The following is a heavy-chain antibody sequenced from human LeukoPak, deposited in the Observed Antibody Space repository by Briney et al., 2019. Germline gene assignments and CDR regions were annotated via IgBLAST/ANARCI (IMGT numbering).Heavy chain of an antibody. D-gene: IGHD6-13*01. CDR1: GFTFSSYS. CDR3: ARDPGIAAGY. Sequence: GGSLRLSCAASGFTFSSYSMNWVRQAPGKGLEWVSYISSSSSTIYYADSVKGRFTISRDNAKNSLYLQMNSLGAEDTAVYYCARDPGIAAGYWGQGTLVTVSS. CDR2: ISSSSSTI. V-gene: IGHV3-48*01. J-gene: IGHJ4*02.